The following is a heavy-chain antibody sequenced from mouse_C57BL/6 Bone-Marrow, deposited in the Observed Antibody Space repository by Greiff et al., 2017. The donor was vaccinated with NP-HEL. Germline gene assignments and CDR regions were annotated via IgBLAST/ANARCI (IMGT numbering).Heavy chain of an antibody. Sequence: QVQLQQPGAELVKPGASVKLSCKASGYTFTSYWMHWVKQRPGQGLEWIGMIHPNSGSTNYNEKFKSKATLTVDKSSSTAYMQLSSLTSEDSAVYYCARWTTVEGDYAMDYWGQGTSVTVSS. CDR2: IHPNSGST. J-gene: IGHJ4*01. D-gene: IGHD1-1*01. V-gene: IGHV1-64*01. CDR1: GYTFTSYW. CDR3: ARWTTVEGDYAMDY.